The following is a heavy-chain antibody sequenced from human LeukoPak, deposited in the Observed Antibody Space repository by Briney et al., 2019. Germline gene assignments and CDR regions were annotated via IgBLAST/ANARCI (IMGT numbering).Heavy chain of an antibody. CDR3: ARDIVVVPDPYYYYYGMDV. V-gene: IGHV3-30-3*01. CDR2: ISYDGSNK. D-gene: IGHD2-2*01. J-gene: IGHJ6*02. CDR1: GFTFSSYA. Sequence: PGGSLRLSCAASGFTFSSYAIHWVRQAPGKGLEWVAVISYDGSNKYYADSVKGRFTISRDNSKNTLYLQMNSLRAEDTAVYYCARDIVVVPDPYYYYYGMDVWGQGTTVTVSS.